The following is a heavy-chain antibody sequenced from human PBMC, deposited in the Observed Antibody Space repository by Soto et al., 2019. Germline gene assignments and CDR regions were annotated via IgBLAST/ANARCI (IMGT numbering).Heavy chain of an antibody. J-gene: IGHJ4*02. CDR3: ARAYCSSTSCSRHFDY. CDR1: GGSISSSNW. CDR2: IYHSGST. Sequence: TSETLSLTCTVSGGSISSSNWWSWVRQPPGKGLEWIGEIYHSGSTNYNPSLKSRVTISVDKSKNQFSLKLSSVTAADTAVYYCARAYCSSTSCSRHFDYWGQGTLDTVSS. D-gene: IGHD2-2*01. V-gene: IGHV4-4*02.